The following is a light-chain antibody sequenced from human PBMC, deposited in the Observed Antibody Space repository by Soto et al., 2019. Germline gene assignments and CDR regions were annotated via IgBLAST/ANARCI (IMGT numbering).Light chain of an antibody. J-gene: IGLJ2*01. CDR1: TSNIVNNF. CDR2: TNN. Sequence: QSVLTQPPSVSAASGEKVTISCSGRTSNIVNNFVSWYRQLPGAAPQLLIHTNNKRPSGVSDRFSGSKSGSSATLGITGLQTGDEAHYYCGTWDYSVTAFVFGGGTKLTVL. V-gene: IGLV1-51*01. CDR3: GTWDYSVTAFV.